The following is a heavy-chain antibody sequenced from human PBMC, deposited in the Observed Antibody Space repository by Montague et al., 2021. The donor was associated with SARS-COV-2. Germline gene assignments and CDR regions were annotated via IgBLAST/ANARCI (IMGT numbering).Heavy chain of an antibody. D-gene: IGHD3-10*01. V-gene: IGHV4-39*07. CDR3: VRVAWFGELSLADY. Sequence: SETLSLTCTVAGDSISSTVYYWGWMRQPPGKRLEWIGTIYHTGXTXHXXXXKXRVTLSVDTSKNQLSLNVTSVTAADTAVYFCVRVAWFGELSLADYWGQGTLVAVSS. CDR2: IYHTGXT. CDR1: GDSISSTVYY. J-gene: IGHJ4*02.